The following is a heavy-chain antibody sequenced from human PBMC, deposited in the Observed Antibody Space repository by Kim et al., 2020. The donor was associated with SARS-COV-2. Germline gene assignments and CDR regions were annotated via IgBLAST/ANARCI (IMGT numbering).Heavy chain of an antibody. CDR3: ANCYDSSGYCYWSPPMFDY. Sequence: GGSLRLCCAASGFTFSSYAMSWVRQAPGKGLEWVSAISGSGGSTYYADSVKGRFTISRDNSKNTLYLQMNSLRAEDTAVYYCANCYDSSGYCYWSPPMFDYWGQGTLVTVSS. J-gene: IGHJ4*02. CDR2: ISGSGGST. CDR1: GFTFSSYA. D-gene: IGHD3-22*01. V-gene: IGHV3-23*01.